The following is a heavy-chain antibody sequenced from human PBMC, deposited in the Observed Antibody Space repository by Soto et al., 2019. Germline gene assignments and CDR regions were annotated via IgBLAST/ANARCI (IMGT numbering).Heavy chain of an antibody. J-gene: IGHJ4*02. CDR3: ARHSAVSGRRGFDH. Sequence: QVQLQESGPGLMKPSGTLSLTCAVSGGSITSNWWSWVRQPPGKGLEWIAEIFHTGSANYNPSLMGRLTISMDKSRNHLSLNLNSVTAAGTAVYYCARHSAVSGRRGFDHWGQGTLVTFSS. D-gene: IGHD2-21*01. CDR1: GGSITSNW. CDR2: IFHTGSA. V-gene: IGHV4-4*02.